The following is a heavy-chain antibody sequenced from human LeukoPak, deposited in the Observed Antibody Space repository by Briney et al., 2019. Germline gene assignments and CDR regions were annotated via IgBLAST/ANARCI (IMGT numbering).Heavy chain of an antibody. CDR3: TRAVAGRPD. CDR1: GVPFSNYY. D-gene: IGHD6-19*01. Sequence: SGTLSLTCAVSGVPFSNYYWSWVRQSPRQGLEWIGEINHSGYTNYNPSLKSRVTMSIDTTKNQFTLMLTAVTAADAGVHYCTRAVAGRPDWGQGTLVTVSS. CDR2: INHSGYT. J-gene: IGHJ4*02. V-gene: IGHV4-34*01.